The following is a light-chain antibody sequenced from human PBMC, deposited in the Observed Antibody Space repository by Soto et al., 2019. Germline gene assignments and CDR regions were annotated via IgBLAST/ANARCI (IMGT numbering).Light chain of an antibody. CDR3: LQDYNSPWT. J-gene: IGKJ1*01. CDR2: AAS. CDR1: QGIRND. Sequence: AIQMTQSPSSLSASVGERVTITCRASQGIRNDLGWYQQKPGKAPKLLIYAASSLESGVPSRFSGSGSGTDFTLTISRLQPEDFATYYCLQDYNSPWTFGQGTKVEIK. V-gene: IGKV1-6*01.